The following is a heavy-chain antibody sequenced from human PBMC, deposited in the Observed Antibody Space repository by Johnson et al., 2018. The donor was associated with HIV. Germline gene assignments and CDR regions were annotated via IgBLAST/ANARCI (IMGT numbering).Heavy chain of an antibody. J-gene: IGHJ3*02. D-gene: IGHD6-19*01. CDR1: GFTFDVYA. CDR2: INWNGSST. CDR3: ASPRWLVPHDAFDI. Sequence: EVQLLESGGGLVRPGGSLRLSCAASGFTFDVYAMSWVRQAPGKGLEWVSGINWNGSSTDYADSVKGRFTISRDNAKNSLYLQMNSLRAEDTAVYYCASPRWLVPHDAFDIWGQGTLVTVSS. V-gene: IGHV3-20*04.